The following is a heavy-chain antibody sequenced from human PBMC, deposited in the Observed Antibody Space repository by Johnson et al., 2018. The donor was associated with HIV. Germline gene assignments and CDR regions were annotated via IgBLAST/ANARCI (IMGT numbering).Heavy chain of an antibody. V-gene: IGHV3-30*02. J-gene: IGHJ3*02. CDR3: AKDVKEWSPAFDI. CDR1: GFTFSSYG. CDR2: IEYDGSNK. D-gene: IGHD3-3*01. Sequence: VQLVESGGGVVQPGGSLRLSCAASGFTFSSYGMHWVRQTPGKGLEWVTFIEYDGSNKYYLDSVKGRFTISRDNSKNRLDLQMNSLRAEDTAVYYCAKDVKEWSPAFDIWGQGTVVTVSS.